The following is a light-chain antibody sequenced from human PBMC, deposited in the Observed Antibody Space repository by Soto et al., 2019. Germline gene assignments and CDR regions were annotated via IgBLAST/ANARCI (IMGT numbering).Light chain of an antibody. J-gene: IGKJ1*01. CDR2: AAS. CDR1: QSISNY. V-gene: IGKV1-27*01. CDR3: QKYNSAPWT. Sequence: DIQMTQSPSSLSASVGDRVTITCRASQSISNYLAWYQQKPGKVPKLLIYAASTLQSGGPSRFSGSGSGTDFTLTISSLQTEDVETYYCQKYNSAPWTFGQGAPVDIK.